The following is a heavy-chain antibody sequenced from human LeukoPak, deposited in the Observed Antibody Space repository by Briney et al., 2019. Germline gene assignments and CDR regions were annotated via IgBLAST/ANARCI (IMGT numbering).Heavy chain of an antibody. J-gene: IGHJ6*02. CDR1: GDSISSYY. CDR2: IYYSGST. Sequence: SETLSLTCTVSGDSISSYYWSWIRQPPGKGLEWIGYIYYSGSTNYNPSLKSRVSISLVTSTNQVSLKLSSVTAADTAVYYCARVAGYYYGMDVWGQGTTVTVSS. V-gene: IGHV4-59*01. CDR3: ARVAGYYYGMDV. D-gene: IGHD6-13*01.